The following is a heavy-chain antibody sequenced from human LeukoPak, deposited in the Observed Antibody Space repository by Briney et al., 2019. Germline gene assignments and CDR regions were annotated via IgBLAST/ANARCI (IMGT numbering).Heavy chain of an antibody. CDR3: AREGIAAAGNFDY. CDR2: IYSGGST. V-gene: IGHV3-53*01. D-gene: IGHD6-13*01. CDR1: GFTVSSNY. J-gene: IGHJ4*02. Sequence: GGSLRLSCAASGFTVSSNYMSWVRQAPGKGLEWVSVIYSGGSTYYADSVKGRFTISRDNSKNTLYLQMNSLRAEDTAVYYCAREGIAAAGNFDYWGQGTLVTVSS.